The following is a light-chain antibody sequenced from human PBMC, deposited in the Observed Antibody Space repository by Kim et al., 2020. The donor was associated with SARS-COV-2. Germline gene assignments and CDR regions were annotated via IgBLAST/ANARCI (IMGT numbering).Light chain of an antibody. V-gene: IGKV1-8*01. CDR3: QQYYSYPQT. Sequence: ASTGDRVTITCRASQGISSYLAWYQQKPGKAPKLLIYAASTLQSGVPSRFSGSGSGTDFTLTISCLQSEDFATYYCQQYYSYPQTFGQGTRLEIK. CDR1: QGISSY. J-gene: IGKJ5*01. CDR2: AAS.